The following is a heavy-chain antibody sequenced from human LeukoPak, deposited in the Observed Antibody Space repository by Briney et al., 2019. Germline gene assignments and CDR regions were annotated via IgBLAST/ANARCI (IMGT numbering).Heavy chain of an antibody. CDR1: GFTFCSYS. J-gene: IGHJ4*02. V-gene: IGHV3-21*01. D-gene: IGHD2-2*01. CDR2: ISSSSSYI. CDR3: ARDQADIVVVPASFFDY. Sequence: PGGSLRLSCAASGFTFCSYSMNWVRQAPGKGLEWVSSISSSSSYIYYADSVKGRFTISRDNAKNSLYLQMNSLRAEDTAVYYCARDQADIVVVPASFFDYWGQGTLVTVSS.